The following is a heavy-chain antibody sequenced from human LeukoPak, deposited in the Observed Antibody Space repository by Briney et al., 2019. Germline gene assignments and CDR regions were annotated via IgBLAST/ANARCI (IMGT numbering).Heavy chain of an antibody. J-gene: IGHJ4*02. CDR3: ARVTAMVSGIDY. D-gene: IGHD5-18*01. CDR2: IYYSGST. V-gene: IGHV4-59*01. CDR1: GGSISSYY. Sequence: MTSETLSLTCTVSGGSISSYYWSWIRQPPGKGLEWIGYIYYSGSTNYNPSLKGRVTISVDTSKNQFSLKLSSVTAADTAVYYCARVTAMVSGIDYWGQGTLVTVSS.